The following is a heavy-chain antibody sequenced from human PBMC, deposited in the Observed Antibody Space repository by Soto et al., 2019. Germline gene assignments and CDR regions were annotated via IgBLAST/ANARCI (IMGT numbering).Heavy chain of an antibody. CDR2: IFNSGST. V-gene: IGHV4-61*01. D-gene: IGHD3-22*01. J-gene: IGHJ4*02. CDR1: GGSVSSGSYY. CDR3: ARDPTDYHDGSGLYQFDY. Sequence: PSETLSLTCTVSGGSVSSGSYYWNWIRQPPGKGLEWIGYIFNSGSTNYNPSLKSRVTISEDTSKNQFSPKLSSVTAADTAVYYCARDPTDYHDGSGLYQFDYWGRGTLVTVSS.